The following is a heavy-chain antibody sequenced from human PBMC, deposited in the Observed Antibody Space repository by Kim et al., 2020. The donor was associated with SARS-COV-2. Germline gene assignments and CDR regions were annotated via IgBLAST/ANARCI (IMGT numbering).Heavy chain of an antibody. CDR3: ARVKYYYDSSGYYLDY. Sequence: KFQGGVTITADESTSTAYMELSSLRSEDTAVYYCARVKYYYDSSGYYLDYWGQGTLVTVSS. J-gene: IGHJ4*02. V-gene: IGHV1-69*01. D-gene: IGHD3-22*01.